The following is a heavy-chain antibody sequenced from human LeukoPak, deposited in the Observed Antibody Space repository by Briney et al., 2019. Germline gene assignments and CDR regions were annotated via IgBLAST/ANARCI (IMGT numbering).Heavy chain of an antibody. J-gene: IGHJ6*03. CDR1: GFTVSSNY. CDR2: IYSGGST. CDR3: ARGPRCSSTSCYSGIAYYYYMDV. Sequence: GGSLRLSCAASGFTVSSNYMSWVRQAPGKGLEWVSVIYSGGSTYHADSVKGRFTISRDNSKNTLYLQMNSLRAEDTAVYYCARGPRCSSTSCYSGIAYYYYMDVWGKGTTVTVSS. D-gene: IGHD2-2*02. V-gene: IGHV3-53*01.